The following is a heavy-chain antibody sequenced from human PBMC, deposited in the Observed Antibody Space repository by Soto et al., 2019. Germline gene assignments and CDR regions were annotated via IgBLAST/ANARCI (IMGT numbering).Heavy chain of an antibody. V-gene: IGHV3-21*01. J-gene: IGHJ6*02. CDR1: GFTFSSYS. CDR3: ARDRNRRITSYYGMDV. Sequence: GGSLRLSCAASGFTFSSYSMNWVRQAPGKGLEWVSSISSSSSYIYYADSVKGRFTISRDNAKNSLYLQMNSLRAEDTAVYYCARDRNRRITSYYGMDVWGQGTTVTSP. D-gene: IGHD3-3*01. CDR2: ISSSSSYI.